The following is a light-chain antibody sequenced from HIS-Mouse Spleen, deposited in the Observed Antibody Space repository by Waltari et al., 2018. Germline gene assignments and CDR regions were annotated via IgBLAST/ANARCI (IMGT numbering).Light chain of an antibody. CDR2: AAS. V-gene: IGKV1-8*01. Sequence: AIRMTQSPSSLSASTGDRVTITCRASQGISSYLAWYQQKPGKAPKLLIYAASTLQSGVPSRFSGSGSGTDFTFTISCLQSEDFATYYCQQYYSYPLTFGGGTK. J-gene: IGKJ4*01. CDR1: QGISSY. CDR3: QQYYSYPLT.